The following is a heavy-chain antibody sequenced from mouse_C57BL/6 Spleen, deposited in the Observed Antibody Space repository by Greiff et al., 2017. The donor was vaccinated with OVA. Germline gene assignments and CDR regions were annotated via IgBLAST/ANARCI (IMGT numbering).Heavy chain of an antibody. J-gene: IGHJ1*03. D-gene: IGHD1-1*01. Sequence: EVKLMESGGGLVKPGGSLKLSCAASGFTFSSYAMSWVRQTPEKRLEWVATISDGGSYTYYPDNVKGRFTISRDNAKNNLYLQMSHLKSEDTAMYYCARGGYYGSSPYWYFDVWGTGTTVTVSS. V-gene: IGHV5-4*03. CDR2: ISDGGSYT. CDR3: ARGGYYGSSPYWYFDV. CDR1: GFTFSSYA.